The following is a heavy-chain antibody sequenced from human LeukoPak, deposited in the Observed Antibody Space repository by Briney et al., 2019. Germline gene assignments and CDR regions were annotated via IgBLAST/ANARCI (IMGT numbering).Heavy chain of an antibody. J-gene: IGHJ4*02. V-gene: IGHV3-30*02. Sequence: GGSLRLSCAASGFTFSSYAMSWVRQAPGKGLEWVAFIRYDGSNKYYADSVKGRFTISRDNSKNTLYLQMNSLRAEDTAVYYCAKAAATLVLRYFDWLLFDYFDYWGQGTLVTVSS. CDR2: IRYDGSNK. CDR1: GFTFSSYA. D-gene: IGHD3-9*01. CDR3: AKAAATLVLRYFDWLLFDYFDY.